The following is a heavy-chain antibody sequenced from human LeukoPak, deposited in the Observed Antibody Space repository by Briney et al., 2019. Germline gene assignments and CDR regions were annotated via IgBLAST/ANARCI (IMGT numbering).Heavy chain of an antibody. CDR3: SISHYYGSGNIIHGY. CDR1: GYTFTSYY. V-gene: IGHV1-46*01. Sequence: GASVKVSCKASGYTFTSYYMHWVRQAPGQGVEWMGIINLSGGSTSYAQKFQGRVTMTRDTSTSTVYMELSSLRSEDMGVYSFSISHYYGSGNIIHGYWLQGTMVTVSS. J-gene: IGHJ4*02. CDR2: INLSGGST. D-gene: IGHD3-10*01.